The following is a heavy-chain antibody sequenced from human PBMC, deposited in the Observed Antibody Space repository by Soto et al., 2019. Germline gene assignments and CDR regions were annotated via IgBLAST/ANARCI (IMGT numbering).Heavy chain of an antibody. J-gene: IGHJ4*02. Sequence: EVQLVEAGGGLVQPGGSLRLSCAASGFTFSSYEMNWVRQAPGKGLEWVSYISGSGSPRYYADSVKGRFTISRDNTKNSLYLQMNSLRAEDTAVYYCASVTTGYCSGGSCPDYWGQGTLVTVSS. V-gene: IGHV3-48*03. CDR2: ISGSGSPR. D-gene: IGHD2-15*01. CDR3: ASVTTGYCSGGSCPDY. CDR1: GFTFSSYE.